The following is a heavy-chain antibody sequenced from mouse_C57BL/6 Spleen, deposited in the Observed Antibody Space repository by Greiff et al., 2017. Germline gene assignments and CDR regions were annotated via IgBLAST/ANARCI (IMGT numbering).Heavy chain of an antibody. CDR3: TRRGGLLRAMDY. J-gene: IGHJ4*01. Sequence: VKLMESGAELVRPGASVTLSCKASGYTFTDYEMHWVKQTPVHGLEWIGAIDPETGGTAYNQKFKGKAILTADKSSSTAYMELRSLTSEDSAVYYCTRRGGLLRAMDYWGQGTSVTVSS. V-gene: IGHV1-15*01. CDR2: IDPETGGT. CDR1: GYTFTDYE. D-gene: IGHD1-1*01.